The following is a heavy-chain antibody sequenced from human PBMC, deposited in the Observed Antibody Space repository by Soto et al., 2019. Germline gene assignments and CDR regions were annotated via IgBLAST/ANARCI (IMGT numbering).Heavy chain of an antibody. CDR2: IVPIYRTA. J-gene: IGHJ4*02. CDR1: GGTFSSYR. Sequence: SVKVSCKASGGTFSSYRFNWVRQARGQGLEWLGGIVPIYRTADYAQKFQGRVTITADESTRTVYMELSSLKSQDTALYYCARDSGAKLSSSWGQGXLVTV. D-gene: IGHD6-13*01. CDR3: ARDSGAKLSSS. V-gene: IGHV1-69*13.